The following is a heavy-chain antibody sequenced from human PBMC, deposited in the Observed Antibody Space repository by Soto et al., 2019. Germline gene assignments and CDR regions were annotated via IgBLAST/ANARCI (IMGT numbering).Heavy chain of an antibody. V-gene: IGHV1-69*01. CDR3: ASGSTMVRGVRYYFDY. CDR2: IIPIFGTA. D-gene: IGHD3-10*01. CDR1: GGTFSSYA. Sequence: QVQLVQSGAEVKKPGSSVKVSCKASGGTFSSYAISWVRQAPGQGLEWMGGIIPIFGTANYAQKFQGRVTITADESTSTADMELSSLRSEDTAVYYCASGSTMVRGVRYYFDYWGQGTLVTVSS. J-gene: IGHJ4*02.